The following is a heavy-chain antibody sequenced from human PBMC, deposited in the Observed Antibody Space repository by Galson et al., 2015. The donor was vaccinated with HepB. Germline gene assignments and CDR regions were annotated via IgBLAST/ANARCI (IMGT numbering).Heavy chain of an antibody. J-gene: IGHJ4*02. CDR1: RYIFSSYG. CDR3: ARGVAVGAWYYFDY. D-gene: IGHD6-19*01. CDR2: ISAYNGNT. Sequence: QSGAEVKKPGASVKVSCKASRYIFSSYGISWVRQAPGQGLEWMGWISAYNGNTNYAQKLQDRVTMTTDTSTTTAYVEMRSLRSDDTAVYYCARGVAVGAWYYFDYWGQGTLVTVSS. V-gene: IGHV1-18*01.